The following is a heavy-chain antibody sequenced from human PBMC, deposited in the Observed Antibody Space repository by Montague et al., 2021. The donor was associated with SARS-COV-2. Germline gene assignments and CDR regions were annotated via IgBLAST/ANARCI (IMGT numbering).Heavy chain of an antibody. Sequence: SETLSLTCTVSSGSISNYYWSWIRQPPGKGLEWIGFISHTDSTXXXPSXGSRVSISIDTSKGQFSLRVGSVTAADTAVYYCARSVRFAYGLDVWGQGTTVTISS. CDR3: ARSVRFAYGLDV. V-gene: IGHV4-59*08. D-gene: IGHD3-16*01. J-gene: IGHJ6*02. CDR2: ISHTDST. CDR1: SGSISNYY.